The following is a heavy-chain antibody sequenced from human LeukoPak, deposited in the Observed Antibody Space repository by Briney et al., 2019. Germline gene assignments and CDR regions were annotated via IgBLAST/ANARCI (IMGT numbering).Heavy chain of an antibody. J-gene: IGHJ4*02. Sequence: GGSLRLSCAASGFTFSSYDMHWVRQATGKGLEWVSAIGTAGDTYYPGSVKGRFTISRENAKNSLYLQMNSLRAGDTAVYYCARGRRRDSSGYYYFFDYWGQGILVTVSS. CDR1: GFTFSSYD. CDR2: IGTAGDT. V-gene: IGHV3-13*01. CDR3: ARGRRRDSSGYYYFFDY. D-gene: IGHD3-22*01.